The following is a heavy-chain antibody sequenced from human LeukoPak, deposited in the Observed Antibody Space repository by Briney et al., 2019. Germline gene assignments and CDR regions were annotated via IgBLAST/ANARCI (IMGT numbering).Heavy chain of an antibody. CDR2: MNPNSGNT. D-gene: IGHD3-3*01. Sequence: ASVKVSCKASGYTFTSYDIDWVRQATGQGLEWMGWMNPNSGNTGYAQKFQGRVTITRNTSISTAYMELSSLRSEDTAVYYCASDCGDFWSGYYGALCYWGQGTLVTVSS. V-gene: IGHV1-8*03. CDR1: GYTFTSYD. CDR3: ASDCGDFWSGYYGALCY. J-gene: IGHJ4*02.